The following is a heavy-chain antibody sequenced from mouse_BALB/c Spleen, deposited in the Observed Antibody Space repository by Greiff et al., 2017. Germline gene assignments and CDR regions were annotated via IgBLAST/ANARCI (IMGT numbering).Heavy chain of an antibody. V-gene: IGHV1S22*01. D-gene: IGHD2-14*01. J-gene: IGHJ4*01. Sequence: LQQPGSELVRPGASVKLSCKASGYTFTSYWMHWVKQRPGQGLEWIGNIYPGSGSTNYDEKFKSKATLTVDTSSSTAYMQLSSLTSENSAVYFCAIRYDDGAMDYWGQGTSVTVSS. CDR1: GYTFTSYW. CDR3: AIRYDDGAMDY. CDR2: IYPGSGST.